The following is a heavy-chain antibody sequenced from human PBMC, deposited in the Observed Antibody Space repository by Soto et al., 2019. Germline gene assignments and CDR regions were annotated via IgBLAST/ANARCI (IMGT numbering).Heavy chain of an antibody. CDR3: ARRLTGTDAFDI. V-gene: IGHV4-59*08. CDR1: GGSISSYY. D-gene: IGHD7-27*01. Sequence: SETLSLTCTVSGGSISSYYWSWIRQPPGKGREWIGYIYYRGSTNYNPSLKSRVTISVDTSKNQFSLKLSSVPAADTAVYYCARRLTGTDAFDIWGQGTMVTVSS. J-gene: IGHJ3*02. CDR2: IYYRGST.